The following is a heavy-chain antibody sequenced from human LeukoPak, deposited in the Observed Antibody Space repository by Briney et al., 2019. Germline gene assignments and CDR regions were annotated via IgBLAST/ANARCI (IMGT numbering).Heavy chain of an antibody. V-gene: IGHV1-24*01. J-gene: IGHJ1*01. CDR1: GYTLTELS. CDR3: ATSVVVAATYFQH. Sequence: ASVKVSCKVSGYTLTELSMHWVRQAPGKGLEWMRGFDPEDGEAIYTQNLQGRVTMTEDTSADTAYMELSSLRSEDTALYYCATSVVVAATYFQHWGQGTLVTVSS. D-gene: IGHD2-15*01. CDR2: FDPEDGEA.